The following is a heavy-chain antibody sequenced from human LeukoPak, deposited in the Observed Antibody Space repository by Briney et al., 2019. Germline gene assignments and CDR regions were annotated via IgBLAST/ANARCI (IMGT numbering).Heavy chain of an antibody. J-gene: IGHJ4*02. CDR3: VKSPGDGVDFDF. V-gene: IGHV3-23*01. Sequence: GGSLRLSCAASGFTFSSYAMSWVRQAPGKGLEWVSAISGSGGSTYYADSVKGRFTISRDNSKNTLYLQMNSLGAEDTAVYYCVKSPGDGVDFDFWGQGTLVTVSS. D-gene: IGHD3-10*01. CDR1: GFTFSSYA. CDR2: ISGSGGST.